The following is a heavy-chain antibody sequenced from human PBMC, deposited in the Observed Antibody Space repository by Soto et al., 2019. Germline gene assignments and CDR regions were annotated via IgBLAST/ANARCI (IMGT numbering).Heavy chain of an antibody. CDR1: GYTFTSYS. J-gene: IGHJ6*02. Sequence: GASVKVSCKASGYTFTSYSMHWVLQAPGQRLEWMGWINAGNGNTKYSQKFQGRVTITRDTSASTAYMELSSLRPEDTAVYYCATDLGSYTSCYRCHYGMDVWGQGTTVTVSS. CDR2: INAGNGNT. CDR3: ATDLGSYTSCYRCHYGMDV. D-gene: IGHD2-2*02. V-gene: IGHV1-3*01.